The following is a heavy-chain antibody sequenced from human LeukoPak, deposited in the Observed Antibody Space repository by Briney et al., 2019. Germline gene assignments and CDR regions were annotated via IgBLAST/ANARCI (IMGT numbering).Heavy chain of an antibody. V-gene: IGHV3-7*01. Sequence: GGSLRLSCAASGFTFSSYWMSWVRQAPGKGLEWVANIKQDGSEKYYVDSVKGRFTISRDNAKNSLYLQMNSLRAEDTAVYYCARAMYFDWLFPFDYWGQGSLVTVSS. D-gene: IGHD3-9*01. CDR1: GFTFSSYW. CDR2: IKQDGSEK. J-gene: IGHJ4*02. CDR3: ARAMYFDWLFPFDY.